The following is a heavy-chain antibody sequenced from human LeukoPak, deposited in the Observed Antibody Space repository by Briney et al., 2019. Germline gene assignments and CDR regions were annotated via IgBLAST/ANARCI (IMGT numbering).Heavy chain of an antibody. V-gene: IGHV4-38-2*02. J-gene: IGHJ6*03. CDR3: ARGHKHYMDV. CDR2: IYHSGST. Sequence: TSETLSLTCTVSGYSISSGYYWGWIRQPPGKGLEWIGSIYHSGSTYYNPSLKSRVTISVDTSKNQFSLKLSSVTAADTAVYYCARGHKHYMDVWGKGTTVTVSS. CDR1: GYSISSGYY.